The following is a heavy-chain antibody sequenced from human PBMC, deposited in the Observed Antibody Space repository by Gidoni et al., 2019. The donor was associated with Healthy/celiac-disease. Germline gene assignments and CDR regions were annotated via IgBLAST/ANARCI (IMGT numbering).Heavy chain of an antibody. Sequence: QVQLVQSGAEAKKPGASVKVSCKASGYTFTSYYMHWVRQAPGQGLEWMGIINPSGGSTSYAQKFQGRVNMTRDTSTSTVYMELSSLRSEDTAVYYCAREGGDGYNTGYFDYWGQGTLVTVSS. CDR2: INPSGGST. J-gene: IGHJ4*02. V-gene: IGHV1-46*03. CDR3: AREGGDGYNTGYFDY. D-gene: IGHD5-12*01. CDR1: GYTFTSYY.